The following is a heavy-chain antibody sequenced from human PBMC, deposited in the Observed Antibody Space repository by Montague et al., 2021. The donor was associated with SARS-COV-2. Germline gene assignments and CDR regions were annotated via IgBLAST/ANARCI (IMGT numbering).Heavy chain of an antibody. CDR1: GGSISSSNYF. J-gene: IGHJ4*02. D-gene: IGHD2/OR15-2a*01. CDR3: ARDAGIEMCGGVDRGGVDY. V-gene: IGHV4-39*07. CDR2: IYFGGST. Sequence: SETLSLTCTVSGGSISSSNYFWGWIRQPPGKGLEWIGSIYFGGSTYYNPSLKSRVTISVDTSKNQFSLKLSSVTAADTAVYSCARDAGIEMCGGVDRGGVDYWGQGTMVTVSS.